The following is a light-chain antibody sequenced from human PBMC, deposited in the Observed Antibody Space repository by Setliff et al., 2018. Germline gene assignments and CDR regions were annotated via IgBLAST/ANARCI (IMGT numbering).Light chain of an antibody. J-gene: IGLJ1*01. Sequence: QSALTQPASVSGSPGQSITISCSGTSNDVGSCDLVSWYQQHPGKAPKLIIYGVSDRPSGASSRFSGSKSGNTASLTISGLQTEDEADYYCNAYTAGTTYVFGTGTKVTVL. CDR1: SNDVGSCDL. V-gene: IGLV2-14*03. CDR2: GVS. CDR3: NAYTAGTTYV.